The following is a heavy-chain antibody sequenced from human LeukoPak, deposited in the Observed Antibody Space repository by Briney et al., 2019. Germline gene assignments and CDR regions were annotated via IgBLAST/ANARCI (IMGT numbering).Heavy chain of an antibody. D-gene: IGHD3-9*01. CDR2: IYYSGST. V-gene: IGHV4-59*01. CDR1: GASISSYY. Sequence: PSETLSLTCNVSGASISSYYWSWIRQPPGKGLEWIGYIYYSGSTNYNPSLKSRVTMSVDTSKNQFSLKLSSVTAADTAVYYCARDVEELKSGYYFDYWGQGTLVTVSS. J-gene: IGHJ4*02. CDR3: ARDVEELKSGYYFDY.